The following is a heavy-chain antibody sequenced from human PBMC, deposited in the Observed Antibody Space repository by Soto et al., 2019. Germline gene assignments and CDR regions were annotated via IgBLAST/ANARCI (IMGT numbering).Heavy chain of an antibody. CDR1: GLTFSSYW. CDR2: INSDGSST. Sequence: GGSLRLSCAASGLTFSSYWMHWVRQAPGKGLVWVSRINSDGSSTSYADSVKGRFTISRDNAKNTLYLQMNSLRAEDTAVYYCAREGPDYYYGMDVWGQGTTVTVSS. CDR3: AREGPDYYYGMDV. J-gene: IGHJ6*02. V-gene: IGHV3-74*01.